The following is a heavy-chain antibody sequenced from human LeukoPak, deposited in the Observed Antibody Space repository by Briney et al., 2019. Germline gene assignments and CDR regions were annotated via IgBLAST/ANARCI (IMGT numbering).Heavy chain of an antibody. V-gene: IGHV1-18*01. CDR3: ARGRYCSSTSCSPSFYFGF. CDR2: ISAYNGNI. Sequence: ASVKVSCKASGYTFTNYDISWVRQAPGQGLEWMGWISAYNGNINYAQNFQGRVTMTTDTSTSTAYMELRSLRSDDTAVYYCARGRYCSSTSCSPSFYFGFWGQGTPVTVSS. CDR1: GYTFTNYD. J-gene: IGHJ4*02. D-gene: IGHD2-2*01.